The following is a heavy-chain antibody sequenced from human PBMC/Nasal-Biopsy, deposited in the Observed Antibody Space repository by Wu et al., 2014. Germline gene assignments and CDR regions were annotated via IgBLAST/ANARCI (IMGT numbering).Heavy chain of an antibody. V-gene: IGHV4-39*02. Sequence: TLSLTCTVSGGSISSSSYYWGWIRQPPGKGLEWIGSISYSGTTSYNPSLKSRLTISVDTSKNHFSLRLSSVTAADTAVYYCQGGTHYMTVGTWGQGTLVTVSS. CDR1: GGSISSSSYY. CDR3: QGGTHYMTVGT. CDR2: ISYSGTT. J-gene: IGHJ5*02. D-gene: IGHD1-26*01.